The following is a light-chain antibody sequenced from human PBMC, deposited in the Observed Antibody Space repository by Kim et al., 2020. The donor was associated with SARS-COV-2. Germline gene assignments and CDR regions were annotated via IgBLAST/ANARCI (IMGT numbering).Light chain of an antibody. J-gene: IGLJ1*01. V-gene: IGLV2-23*02. Sequence: GQSITISCTGTRSDVGSYNVVSWYQQHPGKAPQLMIYEVSKRPSGVSNRFSGSKSGNTASLTISGLQAEDEADYYCCSYAGSSTYVFGAGTKVTVL. CDR1: RSDVGSYNV. CDR3: CSYAGSSTYV. CDR2: EVS.